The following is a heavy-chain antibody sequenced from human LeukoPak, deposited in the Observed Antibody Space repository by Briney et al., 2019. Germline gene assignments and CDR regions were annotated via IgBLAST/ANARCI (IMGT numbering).Heavy chain of an antibody. CDR2: ISAYGAGP. CDR1: GFTFGSYA. CDR3: AKRGDAFDI. Sequence: GGSLRLSCAASGFTFGSYAMSWVRQAPGKGLEWVSSISAYGAGPNYADSVKGRFTISRDNSKNTLYLQMNSLRVEDTAAYYCAKRGDAFDIWGQGTMVTVSS. J-gene: IGHJ3*02. V-gene: IGHV3-23*01.